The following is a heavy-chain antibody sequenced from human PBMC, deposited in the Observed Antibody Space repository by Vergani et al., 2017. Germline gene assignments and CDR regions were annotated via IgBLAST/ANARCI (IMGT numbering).Heavy chain of an antibody. CDR3: AKDAGYDFWSGYPPYYFDY. CDR1: GFTVSSNY. V-gene: IGHV3-23*01. D-gene: IGHD3-3*01. CDR2: ISGSGGST. Sequence: EVQLLESGGGLVQPGGSLRLSCAASGFTVSSNYMSWVRQAPGKGLEWVSAISGSGGSTYYADSVKGRFTISRDNSKNTLYLQMNSLRAEDTAVYYCAKDAGYDFWSGYPPYYFDYWGQGTLVTVSS. J-gene: IGHJ4*02.